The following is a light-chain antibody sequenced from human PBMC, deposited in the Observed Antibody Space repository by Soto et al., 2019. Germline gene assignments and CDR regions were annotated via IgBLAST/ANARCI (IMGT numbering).Light chain of an antibody. CDR2: ANN. CDR1: SSNIGANYD. Sequence: QSVLTQPPSVSGAPGQRVTITCTGSSSNIGANYDVHWYQHLPGAAPQLLIYANNIRPSGVPDRFSGSRSGITAALAIAGLQAEDEANYFGQSYDTDSVVLGGGTKLTVL. J-gene: IGLJ2*01. V-gene: IGLV1-40*01. CDR3: QSYDTDSVV.